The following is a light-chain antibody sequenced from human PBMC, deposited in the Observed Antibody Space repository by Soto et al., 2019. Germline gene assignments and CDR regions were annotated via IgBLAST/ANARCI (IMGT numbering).Light chain of an antibody. CDR3: DSYTRSRAYG. CDR2: EVS. CDR1: SSDVGGYNY. Sequence: QSVLTQPASVSGSPGQSITISCTGTSSDVGGYNYVSWYQQQSGKAPKLIIHEVSNRPSGVSNRFSGSKSGNAASLTISGLQAEDAAAYSCDSYTRSRAYGCGSGTKVTVL. V-gene: IGLV2-14*01. J-gene: IGLJ1*01.